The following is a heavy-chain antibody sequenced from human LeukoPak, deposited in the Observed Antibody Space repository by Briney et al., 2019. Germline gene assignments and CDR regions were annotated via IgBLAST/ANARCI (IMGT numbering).Heavy chain of an antibody. Sequence: PGGSLRLSCAASGFTFSSYAMSWVRQAPGKGLEWVSAISGSGGSTYYADSVKGRFTISRDNSKNTLYPQMNSLRAEDTAVYYCAKGGSGPKLFDPWGQGTLVTVSS. CDR1: GFTFSSYA. CDR3: AKGGSGPKLFDP. V-gene: IGHV3-23*01. D-gene: IGHD3-10*01. J-gene: IGHJ5*02. CDR2: ISGSGGST.